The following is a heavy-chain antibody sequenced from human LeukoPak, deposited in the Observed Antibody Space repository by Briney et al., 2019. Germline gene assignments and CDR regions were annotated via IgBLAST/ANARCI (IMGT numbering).Heavy chain of an antibody. Sequence: GGSLRLSCAVSGYSVSSFGMSWVRQAPGKGLEWVSEISVNGETTWYADSVKGRFIISRDNSKNTLYLQLGSLRAEDTAVYYCAQGYSSGWYPYWGQESLVSVSS. V-gene: IGHV3-23*01. CDR2: ISVNGETT. J-gene: IGHJ4*02. D-gene: IGHD6-19*01. CDR3: AQGYSSGWYPY. CDR1: GYSVSSFG.